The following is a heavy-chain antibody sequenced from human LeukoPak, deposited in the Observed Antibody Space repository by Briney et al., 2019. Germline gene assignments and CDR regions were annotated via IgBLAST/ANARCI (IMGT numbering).Heavy chain of an antibody. CDR1: GFTFSIYA. CDR2: ISASGGST. V-gene: IGHV3-23*01. J-gene: IGHJ4*01. Sequence: GGSLRLSCAASGFTFSIYALNWVRQAPGMGLEWVSSISASGGSTYYADSVKGRFTISRDTSKNTLSLQMNSVRLEDTAVYYCAKGIGGGYSSGSAFDYWGHGTLVTVSS. CDR3: AKGIGGGYSSGSAFDY. D-gene: IGHD6-19*01.